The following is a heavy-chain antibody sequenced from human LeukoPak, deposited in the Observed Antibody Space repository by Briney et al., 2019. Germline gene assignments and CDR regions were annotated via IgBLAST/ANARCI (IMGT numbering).Heavy chain of an antibody. CDR2: ISSSGRNI. CDR3: ARDLVQLWSKDF. D-gene: IGHD5-18*01. CDR1: GFTFSNYE. V-gene: IGHV3-48*03. Sequence: SGGSLRLSCAASGFTFSNYEFNWVRQAPGKGLEWVSYISSSGRNIYYADSVKGRFIISRDNAKNSLYLQMNSLRAEDTAVYYCARDLVQLWSKDFWGQGTLVTVSS. J-gene: IGHJ4*02.